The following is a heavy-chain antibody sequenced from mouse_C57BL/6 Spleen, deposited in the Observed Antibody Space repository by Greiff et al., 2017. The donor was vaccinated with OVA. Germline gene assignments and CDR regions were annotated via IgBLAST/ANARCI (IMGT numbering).Heavy chain of an antibody. CDR2: IDPSDSYT. J-gene: IGHJ2*01. CDR1: GYTFTSYW. CDR3: ARAYYGSLYFDY. V-gene: IGHV1-69*01. Sequence: QVQLQQPGAELVMPGASVKLSCTASGYTFTSYWMHWVKQRPGQGLEWIGEIDPSDSYTNYNQKFKGKSTLPVDKSSSTTYMQLSSLTSEDSAVDYCARAYYGSLYFDYWGQGTTLTVSS. D-gene: IGHD1-1*01.